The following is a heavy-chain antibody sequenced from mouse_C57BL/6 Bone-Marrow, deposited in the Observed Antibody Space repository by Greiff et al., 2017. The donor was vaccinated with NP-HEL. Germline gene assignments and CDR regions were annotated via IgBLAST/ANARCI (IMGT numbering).Heavy chain of an antibody. CDR3: AREDYYGTLDY. CDR2: IWPGGGT. V-gene: IGHV2-9-1*01. Sequence: QVQLKQSGPGLVAPSQSLSITCNVSGFSLTSYAISWVRQPPGKGLEWIGVIWPGGGTNYNYALKYVLGISKDNYKSQVVLKMHSLQTDDTARYYCAREDYYGTLDYWGQGTTLTVSS. D-gene: IGHD1-1*01. CDR1: GFSLTSYA. J-gene: IGHJ2*01.